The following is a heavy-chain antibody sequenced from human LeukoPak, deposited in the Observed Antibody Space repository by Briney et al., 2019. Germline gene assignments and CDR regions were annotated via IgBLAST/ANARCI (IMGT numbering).Heavy chain of an antibody. V-gene: IGHV4-30-4*01. CDR3: ARGALLWFGELDY. Sequence: SETLSLTCTVSGGSISSGDYYWSWIRQPPGKGLEWIGYIYYSGSTSYNPSLKSLVTISVDTSKNQFSLKLSSATAADTAVYYCARGALLWFGELDYWGQGTLVTVSS. J-gene: IGHJ4*02. D-gene: IGHD3-10*01. CDR2: IYYSGST. CDR1: GGSISSGDYY.